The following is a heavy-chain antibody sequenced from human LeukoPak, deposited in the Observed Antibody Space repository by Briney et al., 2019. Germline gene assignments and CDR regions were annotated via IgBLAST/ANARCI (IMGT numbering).Heavy chain of an antibody. V-gene: IGHV3-30-3*01. CDR1: GFTFSSYA. CDR3: ARDKAGWWSPRAFDY. D-gene: IGHD2-15*01. J-gene: IGHJ4*02. CDR2: ISYDGSNK. Sequence: GGSLRLSCAASGFTFSSYAMHWVRQAPGKGLEWVAVISYDGSNKYYADSVKGRFIISRDNSKNTLYLQMNSLRAEDTAVYYCARDKAGWWSPRAFDYWGQGTLVTVSS.